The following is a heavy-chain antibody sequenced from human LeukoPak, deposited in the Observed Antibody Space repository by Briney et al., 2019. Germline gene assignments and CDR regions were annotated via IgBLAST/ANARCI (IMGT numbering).Heavy chain of an antibody. CDR2: INPSGGST. Sequence: ASVKVSCKASGYTFTSYYMHWVRQAPGQGLEWMGIINPSGGSTSYAQKFQGRVTMTRDTSTSTVYMELSSLRAEDTAVYYCANLPYYYGSGSYYNSNWFDPWGQGTLVTVSS. D-gene: IGHD3-10*01. V-gene: IGHV1-46*01. CDR1: GYTFTSYY. J-gene: IGHJ5*02. CDR3: ANLPYYYGSGSYYNSNWFDP.